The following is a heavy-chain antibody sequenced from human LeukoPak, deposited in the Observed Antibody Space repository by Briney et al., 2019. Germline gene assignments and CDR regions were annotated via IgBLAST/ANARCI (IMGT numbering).Heavy chain of an antibody. V-gene: IGHV3-73*01. CDR3: IVYYDSRGFDY. CDR2: IRSKANSYAA. Sequence: GGSLRLSCAASGFTFSGSAMHWVRQASGKGLEWVGRIRSKANSYAAAYAASVKGRFTISRDDSKNTAYLQMNSLKTEDTAVYYCIVYYDSRGFDYWGQGTLVTVSS. J-gene: IGHJ4*02. D-gene: IGHD3-22*01. CDR1: GFTFSGSA.